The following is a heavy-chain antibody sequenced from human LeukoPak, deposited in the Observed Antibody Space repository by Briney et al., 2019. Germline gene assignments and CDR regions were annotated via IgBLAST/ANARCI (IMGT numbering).Heavy chain of an antibody. Sequence: GGSLRLSCTASGFTFGDYAMSWVRQAPEKGLEWVGFVRSKAYGGTTEYAASVKGRFTISRDDSKSIAYLQMNSLKTEDTAVYYCTRAAPTAYAFDIWGQGTMVTVSS. CDR3: TRAAPTAYAFDI. V-gene: IGHV3-49*04. J-gene: IGHJ3*02. CDR2: VRSKAYGGTT. D-gene: IGHD5-18*01. CDR1: GFTFGDYA.